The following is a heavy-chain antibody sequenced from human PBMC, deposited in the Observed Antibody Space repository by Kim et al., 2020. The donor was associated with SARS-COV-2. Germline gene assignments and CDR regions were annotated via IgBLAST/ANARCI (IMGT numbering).Heavy chain of an antibody. V-gene: IGHV3-23*03. CDR2: CLAGGRE. J-gene: IGHJ5*01. CDR3: VRRRWGSISAAVPPGSFDF. Sequence: GGSLRLSCAASGFAFGNYAASWVRQAPGKGLEWIACLAGGREYYSDSVWGRLLITSATNNLYLQINSVTGDDTAVEYCVRRRWGSISAAVPPGSFDFWG. D-gene: IGHD3-3*01. CDR1: GFAFGNYA.